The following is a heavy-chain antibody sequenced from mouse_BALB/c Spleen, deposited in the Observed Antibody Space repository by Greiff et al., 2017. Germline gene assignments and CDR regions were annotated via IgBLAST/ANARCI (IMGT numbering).Heavy chain of an antibody. D-gene: IGHD2-4*01. J-gene: IGHJ4*01. CDR3: ASTMITTRAMDY. CDR1: GYSITSDYA. V-gene: IGHV3-2*02. Sequence: DVQLQESGPGLVKPSQSLSLTCTVTGYSITSDYAWNWIRQFPGNKLEWMGYISYSGSTSYNPSLKSRISITRDTSKNQFFLQLNSVTTEDTATYYCASTMITTRAMDYWGQGTSVTVSS. CDR2: ISYSGST.